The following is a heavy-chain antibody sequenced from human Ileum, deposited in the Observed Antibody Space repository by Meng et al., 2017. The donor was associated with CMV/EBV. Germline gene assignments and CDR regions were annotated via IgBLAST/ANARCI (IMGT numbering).Heavy chain of an antibody. CDR1: GGSISSSSYD. CDR2: IYYRGTT. J-gene: IGHJ5*02. Sequence: LPARAAGPGLVKPSGPLSLPFTVSGGSISSSSYDWGWIRQPPGKRLEWIGSIYYRGTTYYNPSLKSRVTMSIDTSTNQFSLNLRSVTAADTAVYYCVRDKDNNYLLDWFDPWGQGTLVTVSS. CDR3: VRDKDNNYLLDWFDP. V-gene: IGHV4-39*07. D-gene: IGHD4-11*01.